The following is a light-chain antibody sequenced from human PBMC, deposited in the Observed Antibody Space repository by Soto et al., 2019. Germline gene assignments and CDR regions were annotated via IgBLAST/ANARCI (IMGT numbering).Light chain of an antibody. CDR2: GAS. CDR1: QSVSSN. J-gene: IGKJ1*01. CDR3: QQNNNWPRT. V-gene: IGKV3-15*01. Sequence: EIVMTQSPATLSVSPGERATLSCRASQSVSSNVAWYQQKPGQAPRLLIYGASTRATGIPARFSGSGSGPQFTLTTTSLLSEDFAVYYCQQNNNWPRTFGQGTRVDIK.